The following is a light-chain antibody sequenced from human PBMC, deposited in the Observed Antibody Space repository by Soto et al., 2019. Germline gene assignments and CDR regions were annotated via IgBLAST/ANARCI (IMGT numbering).Light chain of an antibody. Sequence: DIVMTQSPLSLPVTPGEPASISCRSSQSLLHSNGYNYLDWYLQKPGQSPELLIYLGSNRASGVPDGLSGGGSGTDFTLKISRVEAGDVGVYDCMQALQTPYTFGQGTKLEIK. V-gene: IGKV2-28*01. CDR2: LGS. J-gene: IGKJ2*01. CDR3: MQALQTPYT. CDR1: QSLLHSNGYNY.